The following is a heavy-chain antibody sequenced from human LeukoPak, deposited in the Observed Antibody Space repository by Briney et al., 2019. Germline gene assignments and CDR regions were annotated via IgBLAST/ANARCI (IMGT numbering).Heavy chain of an antibody. CDR1: GFTFSNYW. CDR3: ARGSGSYYYMDV. V-gene: IGHV3-74*01. Sequence: GGSLRLSCAASGFTFSNYWMHWVRQSPGKGLVWVSRINSDGSGTSYADSVKGRFTFSRDNAKNSLYLQMNSLRAEDTAVYYCARGSGSYYYMDVWGKGTTVTISS. D-gene: IGHD3-10*01. CDR2: INSDGSGT. J-gene: IGHJ6*03.